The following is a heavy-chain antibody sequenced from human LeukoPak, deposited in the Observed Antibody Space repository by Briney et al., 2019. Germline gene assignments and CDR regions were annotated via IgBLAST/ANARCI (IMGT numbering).Heavy chain of an antibody. CDR1: GFSFSSSA. D-gene: IGHD3-22*01. V-gene: IGHV3-23*01. Sequence: GGSLRLSCAASGFSFSSSAMSWVRQAPGKGLEWVSAISGSGGNTYYAGSVKGRFTIFRDNFENMLYLQMNSLRAEDTALYYCASQKANFYDSSGDVWGQGTTVTVSS. J-gene: IGHJ6*02. CDR3: ASQKANFYDSSGDV. CDR2: ISGSGGNT.